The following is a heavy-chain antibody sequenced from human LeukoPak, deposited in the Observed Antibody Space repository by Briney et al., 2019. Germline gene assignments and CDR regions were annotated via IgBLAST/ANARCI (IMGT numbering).Heavy chain of an antibody. V-gene: IGHV4-39*01. CDR2: IYDSGST. Sequence: SETLSLTCTVSGVSISSSSYHWDWIRQPPGKGLEWIGSIYDSGSTYYSPSLKSQVTISVDTSKNQFSLRLNSVTAADTAVYYCARQVLHTAMDYWGQGTLVTVSS. D-gene: IGHD5-18*01. CDR1: GVSISSSSYH. CDR3: ARQVLHTAMDY. J-gene: IGHJ4*02.